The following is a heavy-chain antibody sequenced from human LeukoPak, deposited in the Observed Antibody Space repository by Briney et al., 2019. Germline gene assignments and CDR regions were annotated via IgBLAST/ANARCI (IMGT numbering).Heavy chain of an antibody. J-gene: IGHJ4*02. CDR1: GGSISSSSYY. D-gene: IGHD2-21*01. CDR3: ARAGSAIEAFDY. CDR2: IYYSGST. Sequence: SETLSLTCTVSGGSISSSSYYWGWIRQPPGKGLEWIGSIYYSGSTYYNPSLKSRVTISVDTSKNQFSLKLSSVTAADTAVYYCARAGSAIEAFDYWGQGTLVTVSS. V-gene: IGHV4-39*07.